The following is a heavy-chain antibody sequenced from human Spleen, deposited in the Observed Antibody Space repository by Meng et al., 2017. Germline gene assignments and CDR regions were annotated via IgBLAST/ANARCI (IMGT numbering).Heavy chain of an antibody. Sequence: GESLKISCAASGFTFNIYAMSWVRQAPGKGLEWVSAISDRGDITSYADSVKGRFTISRDNSRNTLYLRMNSLRAEDTAVYYCTKAGAAAGFDYWGQGTLVTVSS. CDR1: GFTFNIYA. D-gene: IGHD6-13*01. J-gene: IGHJ4*02. V-gene: IGHV3-23*01. CDR3: TKAGAAAGFDY. CDR2: ISDRGDIT.